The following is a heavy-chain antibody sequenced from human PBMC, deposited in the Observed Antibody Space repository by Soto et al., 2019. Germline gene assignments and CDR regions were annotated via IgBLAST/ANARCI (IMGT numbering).Heavy chain of an antibody. CDR3: ARDISYVGSSPSRPFDY. CDR2: ISAYNGNT. J-gene: IGHJ4*02. Sequence: GASVKVSYKASGYTFTSYGISWVRQAPGQGLEWMGWISAYNGNTNYAQKLQGRVTMTTDTSTSTAYMELRSLRSDDTAVYYCARDISYVGSSPSRPFDYWGQGTLVTVSS. D-gene: IGHD6-6*01. V-gene: IGHV1-18*01. CDR1: GYTFTSYG.